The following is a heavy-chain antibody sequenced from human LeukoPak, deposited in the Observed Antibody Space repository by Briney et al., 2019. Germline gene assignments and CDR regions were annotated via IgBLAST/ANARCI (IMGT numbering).Heavy chain of an antibody. CDR2: IYPGDSDT. Sequence: GESLKISFKGSGYSFTSYWIGWVRQMPGKGLEWMGIIYPGDSDTRYSPSFQGQVTFSADKSISTAYLQWSSLKASDTAMYYCARPSIAAAGPGAYFQHWGQGTLVTVSS. CDR1: GYSFTSYW. J-gene: IGHJ1*01. CDR3: ARPSIAAAGPGAYFQH. D-gene: IGHD6-13*01. V-gene: IGHV5-51*01.